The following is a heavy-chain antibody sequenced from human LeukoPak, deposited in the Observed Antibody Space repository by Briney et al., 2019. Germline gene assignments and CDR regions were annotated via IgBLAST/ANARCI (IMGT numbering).Heavy chain of an antibody. CDR1: GFNFSSYA. J-gene: IGHJ6*03. D-gene: IGHD6-13*01. CDR3: ASDRREAGTRYYYYYMDV. Sequence: GGSLRLSCAASGFNFSSYAMSWVRQAPGKGLEWVSSISGSGGSTYYADSVKGRFTISRDNSKNTLYLQMNSLRAEDTAVYYCASDRREAGTRYYYYYMDVWGTGTTVTISS. CDR2: ISGSGGST. V-gene: IGHV3-23*01.